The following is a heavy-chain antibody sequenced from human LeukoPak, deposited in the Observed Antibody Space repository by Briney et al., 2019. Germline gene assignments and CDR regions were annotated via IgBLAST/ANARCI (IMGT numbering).Heavy chain of an antibody. CDR3: ARGVGSWLPPGWKY. V-gene: IGHV4-59*01. D-gene: IGHD5-24*01. Sequence: SETLSLTCTVSGGSFSSYYWTRIRQPPGKGLEWIGYIDHSGSTNYNPSLKSRVSISSDTSKNQFSLELSSVTAADTAVYYCARGVGSWLPPGWKYWGQGTLVTVSS. CDR1: GGSFSSYY. CDR2: IDHSGST. J-gene: IGHJ4*02.